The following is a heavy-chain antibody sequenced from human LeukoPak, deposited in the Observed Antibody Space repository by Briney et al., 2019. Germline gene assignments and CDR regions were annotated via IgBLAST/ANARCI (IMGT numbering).Heavy chain of an antibody. D-gene: IGHD3-22*01. CDR3: ARDKGLYYYDSYGSHWEGAGAFES. V-gene: IGHV3-48*01. CDR2: INGDGTTI. Sequence: GGSLRLSCAASGFSFSAYAMNWVRQAPGKGLEWVSYINGDGTTIHYADSVKGRFTISRDNAKNSLYLDMIYQAAEDTALYYCARDKGLYYYDSYGSHWEGAGAFESWGQGTMVTVSS. CDR1: GFSFSAYA. J-gene: IGHJ3*02.